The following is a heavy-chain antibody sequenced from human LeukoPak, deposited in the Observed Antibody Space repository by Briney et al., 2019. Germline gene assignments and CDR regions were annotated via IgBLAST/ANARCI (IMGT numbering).Heavy chain of an antibody. CDR2: LPYDGNNE. Sequence: PGGSLRLSCAASGFFFSNSGMHWVRPAPGKRLEWVAILPYDGNNEYYADSVKGRFTASRDNSENTLYLQMNSLRSEDTAVYYCAKDGLYCTGGSCYNLLNSWGQGTLVIVSS. J-gene: IGHJ4*02. V-gene: IGHV3-30*18. CDR3: AKDGLYCTGGSCYNLLNS. D-gene: IGHD2-15*01. CDR1: GFFFSNSG.